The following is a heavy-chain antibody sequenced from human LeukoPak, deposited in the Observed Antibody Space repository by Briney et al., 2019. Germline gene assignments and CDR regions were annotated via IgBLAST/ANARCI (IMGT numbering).Heavy chain of an antibody. CDR2: IYCSGSA. CDR3: ARVGYYYGSGSPVGWFDP. Sequence: SETQSLTCTVSGGSICSYHWSWLPHPPGKGLEGLGYIYCSGSANNNPSFMSRVTLPVDTSKNQFSLKLSSETAADTAVYYCARVGYYYGSGSPVGWFDPWGQGTLVTVSS. J-gene: IGHJ5*02. D-gene: IGHD3-10*01. V-gene: IGHV4-59*01. CDR1: GGSICSYH.